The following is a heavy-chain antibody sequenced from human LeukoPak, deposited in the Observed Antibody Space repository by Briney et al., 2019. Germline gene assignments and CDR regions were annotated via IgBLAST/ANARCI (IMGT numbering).Heavy chain of an antibody. D-gene: IGHD6-13*01. J-gene: IGHJ4*02. CDR3: ARHFSAAGHFDY. CDR1: GGSISSYY. V-gene: IGHV4-59*08. Sequence: SETLSLTCSVSGGSISSYYWSWIRQPPGKGLEWIGYIYYSGSTNYNPSLKSRVTISVDTSKNQFSLKLSSVTAADTAVYYCARHFSAAGHFDYWGKGTLVTVSS. CDR2: IYYSGST.